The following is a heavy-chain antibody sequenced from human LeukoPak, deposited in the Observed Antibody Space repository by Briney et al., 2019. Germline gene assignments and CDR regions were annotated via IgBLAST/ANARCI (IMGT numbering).Heavy chain of an antibody. V-gene: IGHV1-69*05. J-gene: IGHJ4*02. CDR3: ARAKDYAFDH. D-gene: IGHD4-17*01. CDR1: GGTFSSYA. CDR2: TIPIFGTA. Sequence: ASVKVSCKASGGTFSSYAINWVRQAPGQGLEWMGGTIPIFGTANYAQKFQGRVAITTDESTSTAYMELSSLRSEGMAVYYCARAKDYAFDHWGQGTLVTVSS.